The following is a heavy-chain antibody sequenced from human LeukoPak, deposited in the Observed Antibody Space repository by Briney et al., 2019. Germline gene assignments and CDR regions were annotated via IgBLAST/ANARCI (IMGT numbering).Heavy chain of an antibody. CDR3: ARAFRYYVSGSRIFVY. D-gene: IGHD3-10*01. Sequence: GGSLRLSCAASGFTFSDYYMSWIRQAPGKGLEWVSYISSSGSTIYYADSVKGRFTISRDNAKNSLYLQMNSLRAEDTAVYYCARAFRYYVSGSRIFVYWGQGTLVTVSS. J-gene: IGHJ4*02. V-gene: IGHV3-11*01. CDR2: ISSSGSTI. CDR1: GFTFSDYY.